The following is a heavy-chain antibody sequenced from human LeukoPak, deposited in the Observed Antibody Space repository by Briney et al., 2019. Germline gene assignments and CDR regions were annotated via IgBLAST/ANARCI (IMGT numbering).Heavy chain of an antibody. Sequence: SETLSLTCTVSGGSISSYYWSWIRQPAGKGLEWIGRIYTTGSTNYNPSLKSRVTMSVDTSKNQFSPKLSSVTAADTAVYYCARAVGATAPHDTFDIWGQGTMVTVSS. D-gene: IGHD1-26*01. V-gene: IGHV4-4*07. CDR1: GGSISSYY. J-gene: IGHJ3*02. CDR2: IYTTGST. CDR3: ARAVGATAPHDTFDI.